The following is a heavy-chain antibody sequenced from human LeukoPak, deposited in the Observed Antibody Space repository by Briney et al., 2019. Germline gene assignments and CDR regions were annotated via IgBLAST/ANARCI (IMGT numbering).Heavy chain of an antibody. D-gene: IGHD3-10*01. V-gene: IGHV1-69*13. Sequence: SVKVSCKASGGTFSSYAISWVRQAPGQGLEWMGGIIPIFGTANYAQKFQGRVTITADESTSTAYMELSSLRSEDTAVYYCARYMVRGVTIGFDYWGQGTLVTVSS. CDR1: GGTFSSYA. CDR2: IIPIFGTA. J-gene: IGHJ4*02. CDR3: ARYMVRGVTIGFDY.